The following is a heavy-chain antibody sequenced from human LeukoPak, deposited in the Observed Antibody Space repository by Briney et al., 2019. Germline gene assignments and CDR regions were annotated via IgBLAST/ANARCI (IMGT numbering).Heavy chain of an antibody. Sequence: PSETLSLTCTVSGGSISSYYWSWIRQPPGKGLEWIGSIYHSGSTYYNPSLKSRVTISVDTSKNQFSLKLSSVTAADTAVYYCARDRIAAAGPDDYWGQGTLVTVSS. V-gene: IGHV4-38-2*02. CDR2: IYHSGST. J-gene: IGHJ4*02. CDR3: ARDRIAAAGPDDY. CDR1: GGSISSYY. D-gene: IGHD6-13*01.